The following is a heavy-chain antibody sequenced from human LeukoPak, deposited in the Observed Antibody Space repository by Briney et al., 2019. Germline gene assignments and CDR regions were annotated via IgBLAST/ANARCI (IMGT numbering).Heavy chain of an antibody. V-gene: IGHV3-21*01. D-gene: IGHD2-21*02. J-gene: IGHJ4*02. Sequence: GGSLRLSCAASGFTFSSYSMNWVRQAPGKGLEWVSSISSSSSYIYYADSVKGRFTISRDNAKNSLYLQMNSLRAEDTAVYYCAYEAYCGGDCPNWGQATLVTVSS. CDR1: GFTFSSYS. CDR2: ISSSSSYI. CDR3: AYEAYCGGDCPN.